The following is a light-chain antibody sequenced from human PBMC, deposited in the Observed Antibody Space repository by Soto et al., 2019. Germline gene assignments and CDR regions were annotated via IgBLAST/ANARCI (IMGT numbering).Light chain of an antibody. CDR3: CSYAGSSTPLYV. J-gene: IGLJ1*01. Sequence: QSALTQPASVSGSPGQSITISCTGTSSDVGSYNLVSWYQQHPGKAPKLMIYEGSKRPPGVSNRFSGSKSGNTASLTISGLQAEDEADYYCCSYAGSSTPLYVFGTGTKLTVL. CDR1: SSDVGSYNL. CDR2: EGS. V-gene: IGLV2-23*01.